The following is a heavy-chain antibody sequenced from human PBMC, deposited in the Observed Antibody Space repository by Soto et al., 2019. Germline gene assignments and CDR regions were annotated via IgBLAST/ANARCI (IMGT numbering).Heavy chain of an antibody. D-gene: IGHD3-22*01. CDR3: ARGGSGYTWFNEF. J-gene: IGHJ4*02. CDR1: GGLFSSYP. V-gene: IGHV1-69*01. CDR2: IIPVVQTA. Sequence: QEQLVQSGAEVKKPGSSVKVSCKASGGLFSSYPISWVRQVPGQGLEWMGGIIPVVQTAYYTQRYQGRVTITAEQATNTAYMELSSLRSEDTAIYYCARGGSGYTWFNEFWGQGTLVTVSS.